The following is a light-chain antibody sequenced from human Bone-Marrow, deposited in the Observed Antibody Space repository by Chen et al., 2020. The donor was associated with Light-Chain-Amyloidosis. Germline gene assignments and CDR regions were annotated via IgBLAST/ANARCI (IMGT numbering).Light chain of an antibody. CDR3: QQYYRTPRT. V-gene: IGKV4-1*01. Sequence: DIVMTQSPDSLAVSLGERATINCKSSQSLLYSSNNKNYLAWYQQKPGQPPKLLISWASIQESGVPDRFSGSGSGTDFTLTISSLQAEDVAGYYCQQYYRTPRTFGQGTKVEIK. CDR2: WAS. CDR1: QSLLYSSNNKNY. J-gene: IGKJ1*01.